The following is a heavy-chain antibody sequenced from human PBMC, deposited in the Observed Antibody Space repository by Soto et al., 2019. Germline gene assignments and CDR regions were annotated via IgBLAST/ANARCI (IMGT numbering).Heavy chain of an antibody. Sequence: GGSLRLSCAASGFTFSSYWMIWVRQAPGKGLEWVANIKQDGSEKYYVDSVKGRFTISRDNAKNSLYLQMNSLRAEDTAVYYCAREKYRSSSDAFDIWGQGTMVTVSS. D-gene: IGHD6-13*01. CDR1: GFTFSSYW. CDR3: AREKYRSSSDAFDI. CDR2: IKQDGSEK. V-gene: IGHV3-7*01. J-gene: IGHJ3*02.